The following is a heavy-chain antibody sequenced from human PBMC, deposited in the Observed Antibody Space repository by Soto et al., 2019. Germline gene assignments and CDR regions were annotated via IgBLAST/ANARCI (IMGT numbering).Heavy chain of an antibody. CDR2: ISYSADKT. V-gene: IGHV3-23*01. D-gene: IGHD1-7*01. CDR1: GFTFNTYV. CDR3: ARRARTATTIWGAFDV. J-gene: IGHJ3*01. Sequence: EVQLLESGGGLVQPGGSLRLSCAASGFTFNTYVMNWVRQAPGKGLEWVSTISYSADKTHYADSVKGRFTISRDNSRDTLFMQRNSPRADDAALYYCARRARTATTIWGAFDVWGQGTMVTVSS.